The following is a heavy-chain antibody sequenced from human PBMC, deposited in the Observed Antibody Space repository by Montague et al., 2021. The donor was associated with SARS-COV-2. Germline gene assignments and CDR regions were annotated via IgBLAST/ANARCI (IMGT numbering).Heavy chain of an antibody. D-gene: IGHD3-10*01. CDR3: ARDHYGSEDY. V-gene: IGHV3-7*01. CDR2: VGQDGSES. CDR1: GFSFSSRG. Sequence: RSLSLPASGFSFSSRGMSWVRQVPGKGLEWVATVGQDGSESHYVDSVKGRFTISRDNAKSSAYLQMSSLRVEDTAVYFCARDHYGSEDYWGQGILVTVSS. J-gene: IGHJ4*02.